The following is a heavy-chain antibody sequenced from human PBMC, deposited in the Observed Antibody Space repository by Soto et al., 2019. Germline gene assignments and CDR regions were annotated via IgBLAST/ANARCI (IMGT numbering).Heavy chain of an antibody. J-gene: IGHJ4*02. CDR3: AKSNRGAYDTPDF. CDR1: GFSLNDYG. Sequence: GGSLRLSCAASGFSLNDYGIHWVRQPPGKGLEWLADISYDGRNKYYTDSVRGRFTISRDISKGTLYLQMNSLRPEDTAVYYCAKSNRGAYDTPDFWGQGTPVTVYS. CDR2: ISYDGRNK. V-gene: IGHV3-30*18. D-gene: IGHD3-22*01.